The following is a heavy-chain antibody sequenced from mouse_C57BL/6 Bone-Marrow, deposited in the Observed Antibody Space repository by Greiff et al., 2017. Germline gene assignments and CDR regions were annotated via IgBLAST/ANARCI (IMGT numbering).Heavy chain of an antibody. CDR1: GYTFTDYE. Sequence: QVHVKQSGAELVRPGASVTLSCKASGYTFTDYEMHWVKQTPVHGLEWIGAIDPETGGTAYNQKFKGKAILTADKSSSTAYMELRSLTSEDSAVYYCTRRITTALDYWGQGTTLTVSS. CDR3: TRRITTALDY. J-gene: IGHJ2*01. CDR2: IDPETGGT. D-gene: IGHD1-2*01. V-gene: IGHV1-15*01.